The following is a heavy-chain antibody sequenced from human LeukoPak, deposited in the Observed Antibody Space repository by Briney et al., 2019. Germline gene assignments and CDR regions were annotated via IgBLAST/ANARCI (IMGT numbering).Heavy chain of an antibody. J-gene: IGHJ4*02. V-gene: IGHV3-30-3*01. CDR3: ARTRPGTSLFGY. Sequence: PGGSLRLSCAASGFTFSSYAMHWVRQAPGKGPEWVAVISYDGSDKYYADSVKGRFTISRDNSKNTLYLQTNSLRAEDTAVYYCARTRPGTSLFGYWGQGTLVTVSS. D-gene: IGHD4-23*01. CDR2: ISYDGSDK. CDR1: GFTFSSYA.